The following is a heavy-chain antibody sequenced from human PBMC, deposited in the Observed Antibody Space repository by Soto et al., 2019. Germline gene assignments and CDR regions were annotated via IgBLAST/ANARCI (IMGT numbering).Heavy chain of an antibody. CDR3: ARDCSGGSCYPEDYGMDV. J-gene: IGHJ6*02. CDR1: GYTFTSYG. CDR2: ISAYNGNT. D-gene: IGHD2-15*01. V-gene: IGHV1-18*01. Sequence: GASVMVSCKASGYTFTSYGISWVRLAPGQGLEWMGWISAYNGNTNYAQKLQGRVTMTTDTSTSTAYMELRSLRSDDTAVYYCARDCSGGSCYPEDYGMDVWGQGTTVTGSS.